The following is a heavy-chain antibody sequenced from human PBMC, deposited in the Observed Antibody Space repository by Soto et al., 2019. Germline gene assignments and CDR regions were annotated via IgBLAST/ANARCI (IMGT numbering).Heavy chain of an antibody. CDR3: ARHASITIFGVVITDYYYGMDV. CDR1: GHSFTSYW. D-gene: IGHD3-3*01. V-gene: IGHV5-51*01. CDR2: IYPGDSDT. J-gene: IGHJ6*02. Sequence: GESLKISCKGSGHSFTSYWIGWVRQMPGKGLEWMGIIYPGDSDTRYSPSFQGQVTISADKSISTAYLQWSSLKASDTAMYYCARHASITIFGVVITDYYYGMDVWGQGTTVTVSS.